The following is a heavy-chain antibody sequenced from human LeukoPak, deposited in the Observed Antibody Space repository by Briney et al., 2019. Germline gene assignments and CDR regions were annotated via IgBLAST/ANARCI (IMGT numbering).Heavy chain of an antibody. CDR2: IYYSGST. CDR3: ARALTIFGVVISVIQASDAFDI. Sequence: SQTLSLTCTVSGGSISSGGYYWSWIRQHPGKGLEWIGYIYYSGSTYYNPSLKSRVTISVDTSKNQFSLKLSSVTAADTAVYYCARALTIFGVVISVIQASDAFDIWGQGTMVTVSS. D-gene: IGHD3-3*01. V-gene: IGHV4-31*03. J-gene: IGHJ3*02. CDR1: GGSISSGGYY.